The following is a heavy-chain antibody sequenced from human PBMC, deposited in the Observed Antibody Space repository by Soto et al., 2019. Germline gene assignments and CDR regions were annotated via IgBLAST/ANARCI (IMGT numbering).Heavy chain of an antibody. CDR2: IDYSGRS. D-gene: IGHD2-2*02. CDR3: ARHDYCSSTSCYIYFYYYGMDV. V-gene: IGHV4-39*01. Sequence: GSIDYSGRSYYNPSLKSRVTISVDTSKNQFSLKLSSVTAADTAVYYCARHDYCSSTSCYIYFYYYGMDVWGQGTTVTVSS. J-gene: IGHJ6*02.